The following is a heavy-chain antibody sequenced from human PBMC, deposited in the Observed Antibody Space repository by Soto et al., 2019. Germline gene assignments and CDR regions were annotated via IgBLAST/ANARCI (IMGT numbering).Heavy chain of an antibody. CDR2: IRSKAYGGTT. Sequence: GGSLRLSCTASGFTFGDYAMSWFRQAPGKGLEWVGFIRSKAYGGTTEYAASVKGRFTISRDDSKSIAYLQMNSLKTEDTAVYYCTRDLREKSKLELRRFFGSARYWGQGTLVTVSS. V-gene: IGHV3-49*03. CDR1: GFTFGDYA. CDR3: TRDLREKSKLELRRFFGSARY. D-gene: IGHD1-7*01. J-gene: IGHJ4*02.